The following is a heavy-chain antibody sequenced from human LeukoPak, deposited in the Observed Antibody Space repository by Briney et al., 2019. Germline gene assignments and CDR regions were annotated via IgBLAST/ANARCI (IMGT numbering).Heavy chain of an antibody. CDR1: GGTFSSYA. J-gene: IGHJ4*02. CDR3: ARDRERWTTVTVSGFDY. Sequence: VASVKVSCKASGGTFSSYAISWVRQAPGQGLECMGRIIPIFGTANYAQKFQGRVTITTDESTSTAYMELSSLRPEDTAVYYCARDRERWTTVTVSGFDYWGQGTLVTVSS. CDR2: IIPIFGTA. V-gene: IGHV1-69*05. D-gene: IGHD4-17*01.